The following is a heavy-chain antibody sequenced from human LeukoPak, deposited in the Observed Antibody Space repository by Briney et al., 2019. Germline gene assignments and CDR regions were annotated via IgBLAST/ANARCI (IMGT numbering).Heavy chain of an antibody. J-gene: IGHJ4*02. CDR3: AREIPAGATSYYFDY. Sequence: SETLSLTCTVSGGSISSSSYYWGWIRQPPGKGLEWIGSIYYSGSTYYNPSLKSRVTISVDTSKNQFSLKLSSVTAADTAVYYCAREIPAGATSYYFDYWGQGTLVTVSS. D-gene: IGHD1-26*01. CDR1: GGSISSSSYY. CDR2: IYYSGST. V-gene: IGHV4-39*02.